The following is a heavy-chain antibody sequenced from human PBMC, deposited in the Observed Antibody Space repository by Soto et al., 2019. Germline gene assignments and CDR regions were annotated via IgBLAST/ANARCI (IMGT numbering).Heavy chain of an antibody. V-gene: IGHV4-59*01. Sequence: PSETLSLTCTVSGGSISSYYWSWIRQPPGKGLEWIGYIYYSGSTNYNPSLKSRVTISVDTSKNQFSLKLSSVTAADTAVYDCARNPAGGYDDSSGYYPGDYYGMDVWGQGTTVTVSS. D-gene: IGHD3-22*01. J-gene: IGHJ6*02. CDR1: GGSISSYY. CDR3: ARNPAGGYDDSSGYYPGDYYGMDV. CDR2: IYYSGST.